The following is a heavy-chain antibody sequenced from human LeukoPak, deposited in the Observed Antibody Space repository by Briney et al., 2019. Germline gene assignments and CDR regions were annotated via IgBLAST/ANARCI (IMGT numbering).Heavy chain of an antibody. CDR1: GVTFGDYA. V-gene: IGHV3-49*04. CDR2: IRSKAYGGTT. CDR3: TRDGGFFYYMDV. Sequence: PGGSLRLSCTASGVTFGDYALNWVRQAPGKGLEWVAFIRSKAYGGTTEYAASVKGRFTISREDSKSIAYLQMNGLKTEDTAVYYCTRDGGFFYYMDVWGKGTTVTISS. J-gene: IGHJ6*03.